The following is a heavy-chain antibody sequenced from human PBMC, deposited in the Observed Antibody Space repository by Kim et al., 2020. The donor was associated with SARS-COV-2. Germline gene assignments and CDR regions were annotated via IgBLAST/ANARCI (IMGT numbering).Heavy chain of an antibody. V-gene: IGHV3-21*01. CDR1: GFTFSSYS. CDR2: ISSSSSYI. Sequence: GGSLRLSCAASGFTFSSYSMNWVRQAPGKGLEWVSFISSSSSYIYYADSVKGRFTISRDNAKNSLYLKMNSLRAADTAMYDCQRVPSSWYLYGMDVWD. J-gene: IGHJ6*02. D-gene: IGHD6-13*01. CDR3: QRVPSSWYLYGMDV.